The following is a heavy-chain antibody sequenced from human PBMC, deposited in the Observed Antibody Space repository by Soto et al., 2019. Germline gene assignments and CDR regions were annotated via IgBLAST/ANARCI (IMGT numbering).Heavy chain of an antibody. CDR3: ARDIYGYVDAFDL. V-gene: IGHV1-18*01. J-gene: IGHJ3*01. Sequence: SXKVSFMASGYTXTSYHINLVRQAPGQGLEWMGWISGYSGNTKYAQQLQGRVTITTDTSKNTGYMDLRRLRSDDTAVYYLARDIYGYVDAFDLWGQGTMGTVS. D-gene: IGHD5-18*01. CDR2: ISGYSGNT. CDR1: GYTXTSYH.